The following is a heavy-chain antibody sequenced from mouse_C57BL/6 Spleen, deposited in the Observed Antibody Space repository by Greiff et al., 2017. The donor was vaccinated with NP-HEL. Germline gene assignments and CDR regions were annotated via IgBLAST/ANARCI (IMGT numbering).Heavy chain of an antibody. CDR1: GYAFSSTW. CDR3: ARYYGSSGFAY. CDR2: IYPGDGDT. D-gene: IGHD1-1*01. Sequence: VQLQQSGPELVKPGASEKISCKASGYAFSSTWMNWVTQRPGKGLEWIGRIYPGDGDTNYNGKFKGKATLTADKSSSTAYMQLSSLTSEDSAVYFCARYYGSSGFAYWGQGTLVTGSA. V-gene: IGHV1-82*01. J-gene: IGHJ3*01.